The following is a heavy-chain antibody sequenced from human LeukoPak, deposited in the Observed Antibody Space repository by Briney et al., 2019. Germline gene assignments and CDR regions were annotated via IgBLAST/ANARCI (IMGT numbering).Heavy chain of an antibody. Sequence: ASVKVSCKASGYTFTSYGISWVRQAPGQGLEWMGWISAYNGNTNYAQKLQGRVTMTTDTSTSTAYMELRSLRSDDTAVYYCARFLHYYDSSGDFFDYWGQGTLVTVSS. J-gene: IGHJ4*02. CDR3: ARFLHYYDSSGDFFDY. CDR2: ISAYNGNT. CDR1: GYTFTSYG. D-gene: IGHD3-22*01. V-gene: IGHV1-18*01.